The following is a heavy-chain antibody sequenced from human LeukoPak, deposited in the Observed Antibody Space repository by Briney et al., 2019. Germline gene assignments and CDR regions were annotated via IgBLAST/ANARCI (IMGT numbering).Heavy chain of an antibody. CDR3: ARETPHDAFDI. Sequence: GGSLRLSCAASGFTFSSYAMHWVRQAPGKGLEYVSAISSNGGSTYYANSVKGRFTISRDNSKNTLYLQMGSLRAEDMAVYYCARETPHDAFDIWGQGTMVTVSS. CDR2: ISSNGGST. CDR1: GFTFSSYA. V-gene: IGHV3-64*01. J-gene: IGHJ3*02.